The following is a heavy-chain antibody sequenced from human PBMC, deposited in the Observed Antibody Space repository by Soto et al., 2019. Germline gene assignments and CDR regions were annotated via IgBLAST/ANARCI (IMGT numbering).Heavy chain of an antibody. V-gene: IGHV4-59*08. J-gene: IGHJ6*04. CDR1: GGSISSYY. CDR3: ARGLVAPYYHRAF. CDR2: IYYSGST. D-gene: IGHD3-10*01. Sequence: SETLSLTCTVSGGSISSYYWSWIRQPPGKGLEWIGYIYYSGSTNYNPSLKSRVTISVDTSKNQFSLKLSSVTAADTAVYYCARGLVAPYYHRAFRGKGTSDPGSS.